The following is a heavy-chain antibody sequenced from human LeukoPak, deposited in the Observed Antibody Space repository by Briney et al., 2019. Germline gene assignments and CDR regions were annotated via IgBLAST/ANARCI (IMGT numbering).Heavy chain of an antibody. CDR1: RFTFSDFA. D-gene: IGHD1-14*01. J-gene: IGHJ4*02. CDR3: SSRRITFTANPDY. Sequence: GGSLRLSCSASRFTFSDFAMHWVRQAPGKGLEYVSAISSNGGSTYYADSVEGRFTISRDNSKNTLYLQMSSLRAEDTAVYYCSSRRITFTANPDYWGQGTLVTVSS. CDR2: ISSNGGST. V-gene: IGHV3-64D*06.